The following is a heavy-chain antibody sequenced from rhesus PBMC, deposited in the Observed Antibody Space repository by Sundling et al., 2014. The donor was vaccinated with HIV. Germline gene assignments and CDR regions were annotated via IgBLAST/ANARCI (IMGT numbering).Heavy chain of an antibody. V-gene: IGHV4-99*01. CDR2: ISGSGGTT. CDR3: ASYYYNSGFSIDF. D-gene: IGHD3-28*01. CDR1: GDSISGGFY. Sequence: QVQLQESGPGVVKPSETLSLSCAVSGDSISGGFYWSWVRQPPGKGLEWIGYISGSGGTTDYNPSLRSRVTISKDTSKNQFSLKLSSVTAADTAVYYCASYYYNSGFSIDFWGQGVLVTVSS. J-gene: IGHJ4*01.